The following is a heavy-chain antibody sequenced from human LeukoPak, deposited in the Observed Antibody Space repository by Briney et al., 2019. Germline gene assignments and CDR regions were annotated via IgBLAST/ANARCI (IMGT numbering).Heavy chain of an antibody. V-gene: IGHV4-38-2*01. Sequence: SGTLSLTCVVSGYSISSGYYWGWIRQPPGKGLEYIGSIYHSGNTYYNPSLKSRVTISVDTSKNQFSLKLRSVTAADAAVYYCARVRFFDSSGYYYDFDYWGQGALVTVSS. D-gene: IGHD3-22*01. J-gene: IGHJ4*02. CDR1: GYSISSGYY. CDR2: IYHSGNT. CDR3: ARVRFFDSSGYYYDFDY.